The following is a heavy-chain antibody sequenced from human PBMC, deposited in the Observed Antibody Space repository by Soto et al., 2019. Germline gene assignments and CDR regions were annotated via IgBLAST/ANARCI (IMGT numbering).Heavy chain of an antibody. Sequence: QVQLVQSGAEVKKPGASLRVSCKASGYTFSNFGISWVRQAPGQGLEWMGWLNTYNGNTNFAVKFQGRVTMTTDISTSTAYMDLRSLTSDDTAVYYCARGPDPTYFDFWGQGTLVTVSS. V-gene: IGHV1-18*01. J-gene: IGHJ4*02. CDR3: ARGPDPTYFDF. CDR2: LNTYNGNT. CDR1: GYTFSNFG.